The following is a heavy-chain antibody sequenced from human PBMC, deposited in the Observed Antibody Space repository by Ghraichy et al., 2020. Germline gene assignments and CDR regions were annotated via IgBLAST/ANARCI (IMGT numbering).Heavy chain of an antibody. CDR3: AKKYLYGSRGYGAFDI. Sequence: GGSLRLSCVASGFTFSTFDMSWVRQAPGKGLEWVSGISGSGATKNYVDSVKGRFTISRDNSKNTLYLQMTSLRAEDTAVYYCAKKYLYGSRGYGAFDIWGQGTMVTVSS. CDR2: ISGSGATK. CDR1: GFTFSTFD. J-gene: IGHJ3*02. V-gene: IGHV3-23*01. D-gene: IGHD3-22*01.